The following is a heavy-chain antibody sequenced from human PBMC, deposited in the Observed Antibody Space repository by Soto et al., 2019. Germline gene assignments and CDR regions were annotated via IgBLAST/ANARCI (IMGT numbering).Heavy chain of an antibody. D-gene: IGHD5-18*01. J-gene: IGHJ4*02. Sequence: SETLSLTCTVSGGSISNYYWNWIRQSPGKGLGWIGYIYSSGSTHYNPSLQNRVTISIDTSKNQVSLKVNSVTAADTAVYYCARDHPHSYGVYYFDYWGQGTPVTVSS. V-gene: IGHV4-59*01. CDR3: ARDHPHSYGVYYFDY. CDR2: IYSSGST. CDR1: GGSISNYY.